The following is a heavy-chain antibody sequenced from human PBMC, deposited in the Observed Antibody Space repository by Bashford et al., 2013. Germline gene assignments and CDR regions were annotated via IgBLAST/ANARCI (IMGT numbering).Heavy chain of an antibody. V-gene: IGHV3-23*01. Sequence: VRQAPGKGLEWVSVIGGGGGSTYYADSVKGRFTISRDNSKNTLYLQMNSLRAEDTAVYYCAKDPQWPEVGFDIWGQGTMVTVSS. CDR2: IGGGGGST. CDR3: AKDPQWPEVGFDI. J-gene: IGHJ3*02. D-gene: IGHD6-19*01.